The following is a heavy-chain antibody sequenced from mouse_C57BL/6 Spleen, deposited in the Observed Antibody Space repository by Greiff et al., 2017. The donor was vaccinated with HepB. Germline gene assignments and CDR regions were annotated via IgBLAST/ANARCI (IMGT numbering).Heavy chain of an antibody. D-gene: IGHD1-1*01. J-gene: IGHJ2*01. Sequence: VQLQQSGAELVMPGASVKLSCKASGYTFTSYWMHWVKQRPGQGLEWIGEIDPSDSYTNYNQKFKGKSTLTADKSSSTAYMQLSSLTSEDSAVYYCAREIHTTVVATGYFDYWGQGTTLTVSS. V-gene: IGHV1-69*01. CDR1: GYTFTSYW. CDR2: IDPSDSYT. CDR3: AREIHTTVVATGYFDY.